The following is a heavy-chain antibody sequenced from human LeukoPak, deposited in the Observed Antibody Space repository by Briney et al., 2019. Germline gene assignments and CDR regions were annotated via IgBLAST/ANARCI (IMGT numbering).Heavy chain of an antibody. CDR3: ARVIPTGKCGMDV. Sequence: GASAKVSCKASGYTFTSYYMHWVRQAPGQGLEWMGIINPSGGSTSYAQKFQGRVTMTRDTSTSTVYMELSSLRSEDTAVYYCARVIPTGKCGMDVWGQGTTVTVSS. D-gene: IGHD1-1*01. CDR1: GYTFTSYY. CDR2: INPSGGST. V-gene: IGHV1-46*01. J-gene: IGHJ6*02.